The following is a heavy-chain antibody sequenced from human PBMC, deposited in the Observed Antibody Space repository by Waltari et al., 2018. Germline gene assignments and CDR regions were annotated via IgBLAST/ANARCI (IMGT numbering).Heavy chain of an antibody. CDR2: IKEDGSEK. J-gene: IGHJ3*02. V-gene: IGHV3-7*01. Sequence: EVQLVESGGGLVQPGGSLRLSCAASGFPFSSYSMSWVRQAPGKGLEWVANIKEDGSEKYYVDSVKGRFTISRDNAKNSLYLQMNSLRAEDTALYYCAKERRLHIWGQGTMVTVSS. CDR1: GFPFSSYS. D-gene: IGHD2-21*02. CDR3: AKERRLHI.